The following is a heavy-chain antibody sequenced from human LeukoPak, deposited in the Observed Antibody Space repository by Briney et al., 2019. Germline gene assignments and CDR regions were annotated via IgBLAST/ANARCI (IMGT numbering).Heavy chain of an antibody. CDR3: ASSENYGDYAP. Sequence: SETLSLTCSVSGMSITSRHYWGWIRQTPGKGLEWIGSTSHSDSPYYNPSLKSRVTILVDTSKNQFSLKLSSVTAADTAVYYCASSENYGDYAPWGQGTLVTVSS. D-gene: IGHD4-17*01. CDR1: GMSITSRHY. V-gene: IGHV4-38-2*02. CDR2: TSHSDSP. J-gene: IGHJ5*02.